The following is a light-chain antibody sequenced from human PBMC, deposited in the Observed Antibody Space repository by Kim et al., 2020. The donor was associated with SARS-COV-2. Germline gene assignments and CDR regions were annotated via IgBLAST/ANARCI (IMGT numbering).Light chain of an antibody. CDR1: QDIGND. CDR2: GAS. CDR3: LQHRTYPIT. V-gene: IGKV1-17*01. Sequence: ASVGDRVTRTCRASQDIGNDLGWYQQNPGRAPMRLVYGASNLQSGVPSRFCGSGSGTEFTLTINSLQPEDFATYFCLQHRTYPITFGQGTRLEIK. J-gene: IGKJ5*01.